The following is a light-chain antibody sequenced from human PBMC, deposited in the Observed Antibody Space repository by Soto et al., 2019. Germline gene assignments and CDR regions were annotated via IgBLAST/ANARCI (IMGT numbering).Light chain of an antibody. CDR2: GAS. CDR1: QSVSSSY. CDR3: QQYGSSHT. J-gene: IGKJ5*01. V-gene: IGKV3-20*01. Sequence: EIVLTQSPGTLSLSPVEIATRSFRASQSVSSSYLAWYQQKPGQAPRLLIYGASSRATGIPDRFSGSGSGTDFTLTISRLEPEDFAVYYCQQYGSSHTFGQGTRLEIK.